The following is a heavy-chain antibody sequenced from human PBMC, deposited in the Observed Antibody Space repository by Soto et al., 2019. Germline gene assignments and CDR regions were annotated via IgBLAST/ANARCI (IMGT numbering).Heavy chain of an antibody. V-gene: IGHV3-7*01. J-gene: IGHJ6*03. CDR2: IKQDGSEK. CDR1: GFTFSSYW. CDR3: ARIPHYYYYYYMDV. Sequence: EVQLVESGGGLVQPGGSLRLSCAASGFTFSSYWMSWVRQAPGKGLEWVANIKQDGSEKYYADSVKGRFTISRDNAKNSLYLQMNSLRAEDTAVYYCARIPHYYYYYYMDVWGKGTTVTVSS.